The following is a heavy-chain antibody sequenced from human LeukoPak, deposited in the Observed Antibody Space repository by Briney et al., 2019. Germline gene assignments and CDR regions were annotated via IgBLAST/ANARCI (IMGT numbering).Heavy chain of an antibody. D-gene: IGHD6-19*01. J-gene: IGHJ4*02. CDR2: IYSGGST. CDR3: AKDSSGWAPSGY. V-gene: IGHV3-66*01. Sequence: GGSLRLSCAASGFTVSSNYMSWVRQAPGKGLEWVSVIYSGGSTYYADSVKGRFTISRDNSKNTLYLQMNSLRAEDTAVYYCAKDSSGWAPSGYWGQGTLVTVSS. CDR1: GFTVSSNY.